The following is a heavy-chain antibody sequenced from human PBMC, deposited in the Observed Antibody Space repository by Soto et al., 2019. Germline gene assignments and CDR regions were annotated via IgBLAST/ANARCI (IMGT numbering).Heavy chain of an antibody. CDR2: IYHSGST. D-gene: IGHD4-17*01. CDR1: GGSISSGGYS. J-gene: IGHJ4*02. V-gene: IGHV4-30-2*01. Sequence: SETLSLTCAVSGGSISSGGYSWIWNRQPPGKGLEWIGYIYHSGSTYYNPSLKSRVTISVDRSKNQFSLKLSSVTAADTAVYYCARGGYGDYAFDYWGQGTLVTVSS. CDR3: ARGGYGDYAFDY.